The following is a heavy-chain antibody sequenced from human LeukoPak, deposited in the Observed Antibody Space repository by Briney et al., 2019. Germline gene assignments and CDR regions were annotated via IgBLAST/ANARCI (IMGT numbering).Heavy chain of an antibody. J-gene: IGHJ4*02. CDR1: GFIFSNYG. CDR3: ARGEYSSSSGFDY. Sequence: GRSLRLSCAASGFIFSNYGFHWVRQAPGKGLEWVAVIWYDGSNKCYADSVKGRFTISRDNSKNTLYLQMNSLRAEDTAVYYCARGEYSSSSGFDYWGQGTLVTVSS. V-gene: IGHV3-33*01. D-gene: IGHD6-6*01. CDR2: IWYDGSNK.